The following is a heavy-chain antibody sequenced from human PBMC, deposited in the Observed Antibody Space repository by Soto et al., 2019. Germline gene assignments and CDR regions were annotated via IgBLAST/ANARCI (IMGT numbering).Heavy chain of an antibody. CDR2: ISYDGSNK. D-gene: IGHD1-26*01. CDR3: ANDAWELPFDY. Sequence: PGGSLRLSCAASGFTFSSYGMHWVRQAPGKGLEWVAVISYDGSNKYYADSVKGRFTISRDNSKNTLYLQMNSLRAEDTAVYYCANDAWELPFDYWGQGTLVTVSS. CDR1: GFTFSSYG. J-gene: IGHJ4*02. V-gene: IGHV3-30*18.